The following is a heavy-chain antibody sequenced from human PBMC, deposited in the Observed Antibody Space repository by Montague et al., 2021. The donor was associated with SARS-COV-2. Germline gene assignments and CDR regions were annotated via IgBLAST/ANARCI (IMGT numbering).Heavy chain of an antibody. CDR3: AGGKFSSSGYGWHNCFDP. J-gene: IGHJ5*01. CDR1: GGSFSGYY. CDR2: INHSGST. Sequence: SETLSLTCAVYGGSFSGYYWNWIRQPPGKGLEWIGEINHSGSTNYNPSLKSRVTISVDTSENQFSLKLSSVAAADTAVYYCAGGKFSSSGYGWHNCFDPWGQGTLVTVSS. V-gene: IGHV4-34*01. D-gene: IGHD6-13*01.